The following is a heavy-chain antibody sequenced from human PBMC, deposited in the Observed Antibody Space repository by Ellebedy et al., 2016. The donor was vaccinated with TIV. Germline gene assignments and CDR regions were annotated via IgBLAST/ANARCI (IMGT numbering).Heavy chain of an antibody. D-gene: IGHD6-19*01. Sequence: GESLKISCAASGFTFSSYGMHWVRQAPGKGLEWVAFVRYDGSDKYYADSVKGRFTISRDNSKNTLYLQMNSLKPEDTAVYYCAKGDSSGPDYWGQGTLVTVSS. CDR2: VRYDGSDK. J-gene: IGHJ4*02. V-gene: IGHV3-30*02. CDR3: AKGDSSGPDY. CDR1: GFTFSSYG.